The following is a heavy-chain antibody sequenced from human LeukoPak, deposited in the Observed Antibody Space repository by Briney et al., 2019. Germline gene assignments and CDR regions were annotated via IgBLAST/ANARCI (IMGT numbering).Heavy chain of an antibody. Sequence: SETLSLTCTVSGGSISSYYWSWLRQPPGKGLEWIGYIYYSGSTNYNPSLKSRVTISVDTSKNQFSLKLSSVTAADTAVYYCARHPATGLLDYWGQGTLVTVSS. V-gene: IGHV4-59*08. D-gene: IGHD1-26*01. J-gene: IGHJ4*02. CDR3: ARHPATGLLDY. CDR1: GGSISSYY. CDR2: IYYSGST.